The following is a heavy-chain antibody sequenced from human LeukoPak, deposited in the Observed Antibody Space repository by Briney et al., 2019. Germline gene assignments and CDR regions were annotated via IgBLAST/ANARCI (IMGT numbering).Heavy chain of an antibody. V-gene: IGHV4-34*01. CDR2: INHSGST. CDR1: GGSFSGYY. Sequence: SETLSLTCAVYGGSFSGYYWSWIRQPPGKGLEWIGEINHSGSTNYNPSLKSRVTISVDTSKNQFSLKLSSVTAADTAVYYYARGWGRYCSGGSCYSSWYFDLWGRGTLVTVSS. J-gene: IGHJ2*01. CDR3: ARGWGRYCSGGSCYSSWYFDL. D-gene: IGHD2-15*01.